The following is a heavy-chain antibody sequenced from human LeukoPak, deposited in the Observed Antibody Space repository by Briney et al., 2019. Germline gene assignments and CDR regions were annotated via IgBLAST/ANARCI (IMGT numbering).Heavy chain of an antibody. Sequence: GGSLRLSCAASGFTFSDYAMTWIRQAPGKGLEWVSTISGSGISTYFADSVKGRFTISRDNSRNTLFLQMNSLRAEDTALFYCAKGDNNILTGYYNSFDSWGQGTLVTVPS. CDR3: AKGDNNILTGYYNSFDS. V-gene: IGHV3-23*01. D-gene: IGHD3-9*01. J-gene: IGHJ4*02. CDR1: GFTFSDYA. CDR2: ISGSGIST.